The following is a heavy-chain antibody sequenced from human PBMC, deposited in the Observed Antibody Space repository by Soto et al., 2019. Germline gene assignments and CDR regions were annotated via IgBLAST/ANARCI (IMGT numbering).Heavy chain of an antibody. D-gene: IGHD2-21*02. J-gene: IGHJ6*02. V-gene: IGHV1-8*01. Sequence: ASVKVSCKASGYSFTSYDINWVRQATGQGLEWMGWMNPKSGNTNFAQRFQGRVTMTRNTSISTAYMELSSLRSEDTAVYYCARKIVVVPSTHLYYYYGMDVWGQGTKVTVYS. CDR2: MNPKSGNT. CDR1: GYSFTSYD. CDR3: ARKIVVVPSTHLYYYYGMDV.